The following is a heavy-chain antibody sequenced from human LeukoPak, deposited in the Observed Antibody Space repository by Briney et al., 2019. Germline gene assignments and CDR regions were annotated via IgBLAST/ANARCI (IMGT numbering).Heavy chain of an antibody. Sequence: PGGSLRLSCAASGFTFSDYYMSWIRQAPGKGLEWVANIKQDGGEKYYVDSVKGRFTISRDNAKNSLYLQMNSLRVEDTAVYYCASGMIEYDYWGQGTLVTVSS. V-gene: IGHV3-7*01. J-gene: IGHJ4*02. CDR3: ASGMIEYDY. CDR1: GFTFSDYY. CDR2: IKQDGGEK. D-gene: IGHD3-22*01.